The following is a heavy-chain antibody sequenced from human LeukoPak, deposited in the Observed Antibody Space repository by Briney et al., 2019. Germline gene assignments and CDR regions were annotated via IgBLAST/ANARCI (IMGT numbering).Heavy chain of an antibody. CDR3: AKYAPPTTVVTRYFDY. J-gene: IGHJ4*02. D-gene: IGHD4-23*01. CDR1: GFTFSSYA. CDR2: IGRSGGDI. Sequence: GGSLRLSCAASGFTFSSYAMSWVRQAPGKGLEWVSVIGRSGGDIQYVDSVKGRFTISRDNSKNTLYLQMNSLRAEDTAVYYCAKYAPPTTVVTRYFDYWGQGTLVTVSS. V-gene: IGHV3-23*01.